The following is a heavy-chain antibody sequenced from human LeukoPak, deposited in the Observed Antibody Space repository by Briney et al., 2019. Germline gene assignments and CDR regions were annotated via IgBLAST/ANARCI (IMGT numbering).Heavy chain of an antibody. Sequence: PRGSLRDSCAASWLPLSTHSLNWGPPAPRKRPGWGSFISGGGDFVSCGDSVKGRFTMSRDTVKNSLHLQMDSLTAEDTVVYYCVRDKYGRSNYAYFDGWGHGALVTV. CDR1: WLPLSTHS. V-gene: IGHV3-21*01. CDR3: VRDKYGRSNYAYFDG. CDR2: ISGGGDFV. D-gene: IGHD3-16*01. J-gene: IGHJ4*01.